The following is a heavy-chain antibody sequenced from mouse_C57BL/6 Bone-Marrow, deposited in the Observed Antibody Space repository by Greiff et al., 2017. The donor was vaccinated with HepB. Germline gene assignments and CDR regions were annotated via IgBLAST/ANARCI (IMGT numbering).Heavy chain of an antibody. CDR2: IDPGSGST. V-gene: IGHV1-55*01. Sequence: QVQLQQPGAELVKPGASVKMSCKASGYTFTSYWITWVKQRPGQGLEWIGDIDPGSGSTNYNEKLKGKATITVDTSSSTAYMQLSSLTSEDSAVYYGARFLWYFDYWGQGTTLTVSS. CDR1: GYTFTSYW. CDR3: ARFLWYFDY. D-gene: IGHD1-1*02. J-gene: IGHJ2*01.